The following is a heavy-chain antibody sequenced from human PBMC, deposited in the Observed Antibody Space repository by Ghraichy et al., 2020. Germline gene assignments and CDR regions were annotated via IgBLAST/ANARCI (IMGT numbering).Heavy chain of an antibody. Sequence: GGSLRLSCAASGFTFDDYAMHWVRQAPGKGLEWVSGISWNSGSIGYADSVKGRFTISRDNAKNSLYLQMNSLRAEDTALYYCAKDHTPGDLHLGELSLGGYGMDVWGQGTTVTVSS. CDR3: AKDHTPGDLHLGELSLGGYGMDV. CDR2: ISWNSGSI. J-gene: IGHJ6*02. D-gene: IGHD3-16*02. CDR1: GFTFDDYA. V-gene: IGHV3-9*01.